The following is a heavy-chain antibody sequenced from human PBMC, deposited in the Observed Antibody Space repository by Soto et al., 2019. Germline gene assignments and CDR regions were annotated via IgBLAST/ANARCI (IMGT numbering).Heavy chain of an antibody. CDR1: GGSINTFY. CDR2: IFSSGST. CDR3: AREGSYSAYNFAHGIQLWSFDF. Sequence: SETLSLTCSVSGGSINTFYWSWVRQPAGKGLEWIGRIFSSGSTSFNPSLESRVAMSVDTSKNHFSLNLSSVTAADMAVYYCAREGSYSAYNFAHGIQLWSFDFWGQGALVTVSS. V-gene: IGHV4-4*07. D-gene: IGHD5-12*01. J-gene: IGHJ4*02.